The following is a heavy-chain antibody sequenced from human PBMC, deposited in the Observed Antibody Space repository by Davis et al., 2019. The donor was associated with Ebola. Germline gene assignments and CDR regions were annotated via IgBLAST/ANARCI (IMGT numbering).Heavy chain of an antibody. Sequence: SETLSLTCAVYGGSFSGYYWSWIRQPPGKGLEWIGEINHSGSTNYNPSLKSRVTISVDTSKNQFSLKLSSVTAADTAGYYCARGNVVYYDFWSGYNYYAMDVWGQGTTVTVSS. D-gene: IGHD3-3*01. CDR1: GGSFSGYY. V-gene: IGHV4-34*01. J-gene: IGHJ6*02. CDR3: ARGNVVYYDFWSGYNYYAMDV. CDR2: INHSGST.